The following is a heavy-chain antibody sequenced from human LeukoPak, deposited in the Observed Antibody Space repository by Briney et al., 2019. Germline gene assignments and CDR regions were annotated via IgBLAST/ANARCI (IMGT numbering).Heavy chain of an antibody. J-gene: IGHJ4*02. CDR3: ARVVFYDSWSVYYFDP. CDR2: IYPGDSDT. CDR1: GYSFPTWW. V-gene: IGHV5-51*01. D-gene: IGHD3-3*01. Sequence: GESLKISCEASGYSFPTWWIGWVRQTPGKGLEWMGIIYPGDSDTRYSPSFQGRVTISADRSISTAYLQWSSLKASDTAMYYCARVVFYDSWSVYYFDPGGQGPLVTVSS.